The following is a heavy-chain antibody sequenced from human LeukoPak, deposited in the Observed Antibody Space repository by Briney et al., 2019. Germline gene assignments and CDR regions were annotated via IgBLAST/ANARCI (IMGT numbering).Heavy chain of an antibody. CDR3: AKYLRATVTTRDAFDI. CDR1: GFTFSSYA. D-gene: IGHD4-17*01. V-gene: IGHV3-23*01. CDR2: ISGSGGST. Sequence: PGGSLRLSCAASGFTFSSYAMSWVRQAPGKGLEWVSAISGSGGSTYCADSVKGRFTISRDNSKNTLYLQMNSLRAEDTAVYYCAKYLRATVTTRDAFDIWGQGTMVTVSS. J-gene: IGHJ3*02.